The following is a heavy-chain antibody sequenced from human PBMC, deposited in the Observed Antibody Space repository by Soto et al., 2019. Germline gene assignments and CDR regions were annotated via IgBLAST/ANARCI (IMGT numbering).Heavy chain of an antibody. V-gene: IGHV3-66*01. CDR3: ARSPRSPNYDILTGYPWRGWFDP. J-gene: IGHJ5*02. D-gene: IGHD3-9*01. Sequence: GGSLRLSCAASGFTVSSNYMSWVRQAPGKGLEWVSVIYSGGSTYYADSVKGRFTISRDNSKNTLYFQMNSLRAEDTAVYYCARSPRSPNYDILTGYPWRGWFDPWGQGTLVTVSS. CDR2: IYSGGST. CDR1: GFTVSSNY.